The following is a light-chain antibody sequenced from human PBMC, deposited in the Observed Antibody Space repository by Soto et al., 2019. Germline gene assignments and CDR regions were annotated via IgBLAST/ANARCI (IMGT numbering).Light chain of an antibody. CDR3: QQSYSTPL. V-gene: IGKV1-39*01. Sequence: DIQMTQSPSSLSASVGDRVTITCRASQSISSYLNWYQQKPGKAPKLLIYAASSLQSGVPSRFSGSGSGTVFTLTISSLQPEDFATYYCQQSYSTPLFGPGTKVDIK. J-gene: IGKJ3*01. CDR1: QSISSY. CDR2: AAS.